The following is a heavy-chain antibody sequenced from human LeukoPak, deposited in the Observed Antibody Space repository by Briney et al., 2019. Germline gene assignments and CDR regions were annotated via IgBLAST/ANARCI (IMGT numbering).Heavy chain of an antibody. CDR1: GFTFSSYW. J-gene: IGHJ5*02. CDR3: AKDGGTNNGNRMSWFDP. Sequence: GGSLRLSCAASGFTFSSYWMHWVRQAPGKGLVWVSRINSDGSSTSYADSVKGRFTISRDNSKNMLFLQMSSLRPEDTAVYYCAKDGGTNNGNRMSWFDPWGQGTMVTVSS. D-gene: IGHD1-1*01. V-gene: IGHV3-74*01. CDR2: INSDGSST.